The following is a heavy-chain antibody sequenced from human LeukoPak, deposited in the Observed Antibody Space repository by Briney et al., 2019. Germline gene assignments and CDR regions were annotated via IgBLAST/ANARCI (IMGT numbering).Heavy chain of an antibody. CDR2: IYYSGST. CDR1: GGSISSYY. Sequence: SETLSLTCTVSGGSISSYYWSWIRQPPGKGLEWIGYIYYSGSTNYNPSLKSRVTISVDKSKNQFSLKLSSVTAADTAVYYCASDTVLLWFGERGHGMDVWGQGTTVTVSS. CDR3: ASDTVLLWFGERGHGMDV. D-gene: IGHD3-10*01. V-gene: IGHV4-59*12. J-gene: IGHJ6*02.